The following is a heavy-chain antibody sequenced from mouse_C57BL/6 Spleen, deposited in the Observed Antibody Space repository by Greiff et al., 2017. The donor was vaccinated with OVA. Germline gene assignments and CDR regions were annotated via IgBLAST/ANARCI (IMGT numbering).Heavy chain of an antibody. CDR1: GYSITSGYY. Sequence: ESGPGLVKPSQSLSLTCSVTGYSITSGYYWNWIRQFPGNKLEWMGYISYDGSNNYNPSLKNRISITRDTSKNQFFLKLNSVTTEDTATYYCASYDYDVGFAMDYWGQGTSVTVSS. CDR2: ISYDGSN. J-gene: IGHJ4*01. CDR3: ASYDYDVGFAMDY. V-gene: IGHV3-6*01. D-gene: IGHD2-4*01.